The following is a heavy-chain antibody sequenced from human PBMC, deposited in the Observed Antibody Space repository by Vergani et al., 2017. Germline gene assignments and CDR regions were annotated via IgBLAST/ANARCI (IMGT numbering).Heavy chain of an antibody. V-gene: IGHV3-7*03. D-gene: IGHD5-12*01. CDR1: GFTFSSSW. Sequence: EVQLVESGGGLVQPGGSLRLSCAASGFTFSSSWMSWVRQAPGKGLEWVANIKQDGSEKYYVDSVKGRFTISRDNDKNSLYLQMNSLRAEETAVYYCARGGYSCYDHLKTPHLDYWGQGTLVTVSS. CDR2: IKQDGSEK. J-gene: IGHJ4*02. CDR3: ARGGYSCYDHLKTPHLDY.